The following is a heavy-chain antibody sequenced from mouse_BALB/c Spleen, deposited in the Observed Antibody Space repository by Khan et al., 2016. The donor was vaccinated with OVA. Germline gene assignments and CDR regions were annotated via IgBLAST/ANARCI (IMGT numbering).Heavy chain of an antibody. J-gene: IGHJ1*01. V-gene: IGHV9-3-1*01. D-gene: IGHD1-1*02. Sequence: QIQLVQSGPEVKKPGETVKISCKASGYSFTNYGMNWVRQAPGKGLKWMGWINTYTGEPTYADDFKGRFAFSLETSASTAYLQINNLKNEDTATXFCASGGYWYFDVWGAGTTGNVSS. CDR2: INTYTGEP. CDR3: ASGGYWYFDV. CDR1: GYSFTNYG.